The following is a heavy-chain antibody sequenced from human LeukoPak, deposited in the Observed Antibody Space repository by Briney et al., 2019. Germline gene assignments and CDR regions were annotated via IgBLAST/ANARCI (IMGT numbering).Heavy chain of an antibody. J-gene: IGHJ4*02. CDR3: ARQYYGSGSYVTYYFDY. V-gene: IGHV4-39*01. D-gene: IGHD3-10*01. CDR2: IYYSGST. Sequence: PSETLSLTCTVSGGSISSSSYYWGWIRQPPGKGLEWIGSIYYSGSTYYNPSLKSRVTISVDTSKNQFSLELSSVTAADTAVYYCARQYYGSGSYVTYYFDYWGQGTLVTVSS. CDR1: GGSISSSSYY.